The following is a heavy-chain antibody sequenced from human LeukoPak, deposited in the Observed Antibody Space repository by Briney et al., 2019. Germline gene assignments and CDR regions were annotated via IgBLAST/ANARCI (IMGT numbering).Heavy chain of an antibody. CDR2: ISYDGSNK. CDR1: GFTFSSYG. CDR3: AKDHEVEMATIVEDY. J-gene: IGHJ4*02. D-gene: IGHD5-12*01. V-gene: IGHV3-30*18. Sequence: PGGSLRLSCAASGFTFSSYGMHWVRQAPGKGLEWVAVISYDGSNKYYADSVKGRFTISRDNSKNTLYLQMNSLRAEDTAVYYCAKDHEVEMATIVEDYWGQGTLVTVSS.